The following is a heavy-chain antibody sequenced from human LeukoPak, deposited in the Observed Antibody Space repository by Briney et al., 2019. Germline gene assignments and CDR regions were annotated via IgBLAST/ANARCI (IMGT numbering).Heavy chain of an antibody. Sequence: GESLKISCKGSGYRFTSYWIGWVRPMPGKGLEWMGIIYPGDSDTRYSPSFQGEVTISAEKSINNAYLQWSSLKASDTAMYYCARQRYYDSSGQFDPWGQGTLVTVSS. D-gene: IGHD3-22*01. CDR3: ARQRYYDSSGQFDP. J-gene: IGHJ5*02. CDR2: IYPGDSDT. CDR1: GYRFTSYW. V-gene: IGHV5-51*01.